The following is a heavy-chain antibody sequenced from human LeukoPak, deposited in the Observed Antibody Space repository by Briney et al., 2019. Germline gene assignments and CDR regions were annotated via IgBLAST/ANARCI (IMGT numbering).Heavy chain of an antibody. D-gene: IGHD3-22*01. CDR3: ARDEDYYDSSGSHGVFDY. J-gene: IGHJ4*02. V-gene: IGHV3-30-3*01. CDR2: ISYDGSNK. CDR1: GFTFSSYA. Sequence: GGSLRLSCAASGFTFSSYAMHWVRQAPGKGLEWVAVISYDGSNKYYADSVKGRFTISRDNSKNTLYLQMNSLRAEDTAVYYCARDEDYYDSSGSHGVFDYWRQGTLVTVSS.